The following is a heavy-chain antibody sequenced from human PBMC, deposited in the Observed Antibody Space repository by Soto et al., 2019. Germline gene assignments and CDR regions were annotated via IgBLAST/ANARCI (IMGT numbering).Heavy chain of an antibody. CDR3: ASGISATVTTSFDY. Sequence: GGSLRLSCAASGFTFSSYAMHWVRQAPGKGLEWVAVISYDGSNKYYADSVKGRFTISRDNSKNTLYLQMNSLRAEDTAVYYCASGISATVTTSFDYWGQGTLVTVSS. CDR1: GFTFSSYA. J-gene: IGHJ4*02. V-gene: IGHV3-30-3*01. CDR2: ISYDGSNK. D-gene: IGHD4-17*01.